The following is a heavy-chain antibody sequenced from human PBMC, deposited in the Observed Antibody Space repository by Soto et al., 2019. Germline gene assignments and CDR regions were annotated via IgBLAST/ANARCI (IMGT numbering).Heavy chain of an antibody. CDR2: IYYSGST. J-gene: IGHJ4*02. D-gene: IGHD2-8*01. CDR1: GDSISSRSYY. V-gene: IGHV4-39*07. CDR3: ARLVYDTRLNYMYFDF. Sequence: SETLSLTCTVTGDSISSRSYYWGWIRQPPGKGLEWIGSIYYSGSTYNNPSLRSRVSMSIDTSKDQFSLKLTSVTAADTAIYFCARLVYDTRLNYMYFDFWGQGALVTVSS.